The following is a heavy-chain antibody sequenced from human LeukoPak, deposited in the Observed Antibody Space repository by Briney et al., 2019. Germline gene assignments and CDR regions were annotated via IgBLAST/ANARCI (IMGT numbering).Heavy chain of an antibody. J-gene: IGHJ4*02. CDR2: IDPDDSFT. CDR3: ARDGGGVSSWVSH. V-gene: IGHV5-10-1*01. CDR1: GYSFSSYW. D-gene: IGHD2-8*02. Sequence: GESLRISCKGSGYSFSSYWISWVRQMPGKGLEWMGRIDPDDSFTKYRPSLEGRVTISADKSLSTVYLQWSSLKASDTAISYCARDGGGVSSWVSHWGQGTLVTVSS.